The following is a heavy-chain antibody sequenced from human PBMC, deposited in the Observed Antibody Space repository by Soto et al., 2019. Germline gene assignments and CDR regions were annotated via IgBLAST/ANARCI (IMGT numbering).Heavy chain of an antibody. CDR3: ARDREYSSGWYNWFDP. CDR1: WFPFCSYW. J-gene: IGHJ5*02. Sequence: GGSLRLSRAAPWFPFCSYWMSWVPPAPGEGLEWVANIKQDGSEKYYVDSVKGRFTISRDNAKNSLYLQMNSLRAEDTAVYYCARDREYSSGWYNWFDPWGQGTLVTVSS. V-gene: IGHV3-7*05. CDR2: IKQDGSEK. D-gene: IGHD6-19*01.